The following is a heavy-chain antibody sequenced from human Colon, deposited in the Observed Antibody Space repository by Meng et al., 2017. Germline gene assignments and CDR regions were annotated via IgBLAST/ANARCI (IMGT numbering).Heavy chain of an antibody. V-gene: IGHV1-69*01. CDR3: TRGLATIPHFDY. J-gene: IGHJ4*02. CDR1: GGSFKTYG. CDR2: IIPMFPKT. D-gene: IGHD5-24*01. Sequence: VQLVQSGGEGKKPGSAVKVSCKTSGGSFKTYGINWVRQAPKQGLEWMGGIIPMFPKTNYAQKFEGRLTITADESTSTAYMELSSLRSEDTAVYYCTRGLATIPHFDYWGQGTLVTVSS.